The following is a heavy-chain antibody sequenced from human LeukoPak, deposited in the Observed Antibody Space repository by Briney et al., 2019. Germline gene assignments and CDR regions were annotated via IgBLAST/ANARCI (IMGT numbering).Heavy chain of an antibody. V-gene: IGHV5-51*01. D-gene: IGHD6-19*01. Sequence: TGESLKISCKGSGYSFTSYWIGWVLQMPGKGLAWMGIIYPGDPDTRYSPSFQGQVTISADKSISTAYLQWSSLKASDTAMYYCARLIAVAANWFDPWGQGTLVTVSS. J-gene: IGHJ5*02. CDR1: GYSFTSYW. CDR3: ARLIAVAANWFDP. CDR2: IYPGDPDT.